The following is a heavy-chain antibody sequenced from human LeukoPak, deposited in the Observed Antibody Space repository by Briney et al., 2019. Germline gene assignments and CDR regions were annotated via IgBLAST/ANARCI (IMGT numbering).Heavy chain of an antibody. CDR1: GFIFDDIA. J-gene: IGHJ4*02. Sequence: GGSLRLSCAAPGFIFDDIAMHWVRQAPGKGLEWVSGISWNSEVIGYADSVKGRFSISRDNAKKSLYLQMDTLKTEDTALFYCVKEGYCSSSSCYREFDYWGQGTLVTVA. D-gene: IGHD2-2*01. V-gene: IGHV3-9*01. CDR3: VKEGYCSSSSCYREFDY. CDR2: ISWNSEVI.